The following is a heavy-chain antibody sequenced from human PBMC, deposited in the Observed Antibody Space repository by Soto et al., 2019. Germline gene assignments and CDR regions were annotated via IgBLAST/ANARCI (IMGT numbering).Heavy chain of an antibody. J-gene: IGHJ4*02. CDR2: SSDSGTFT. Sequence: XGSLGHSCAASGFTFSDYYMSWIRQAPGKGLEWLSYSSDSGTFTRYADSVKGRFSISRDNAKNSLYLQINSLRGEDTAIYYCARSGDNYNLLDYWGQGTPVTVSS. D-gene: IGHD1-1*01. CDR1: GFTFSDYY. V-gene: IGHV3-11*06. CDR3: ARSGDNYNLLDY.